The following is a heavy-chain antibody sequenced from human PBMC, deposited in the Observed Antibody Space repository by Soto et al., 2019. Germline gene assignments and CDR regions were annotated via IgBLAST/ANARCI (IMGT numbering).Heavy chain of an antibody. J-gene: IGHJ4*02. CDR3: ARLCGGDCYHVDY. CDR1: GGSISSSSYY. CDR2: IYYSGST. Sequence: SETLSLTCTVSGGSISSSSYYWGWIRQPPGKGLEWIGSIYYSGSTYYNPSLKSRVTISVDTSKNQFSLKLSSVTAADTAVYYCARLCGGDCYHVDYWGQGTLVTVSS. D-gene: IGHD2-21*02. V-gene: IGHV4-39*01.